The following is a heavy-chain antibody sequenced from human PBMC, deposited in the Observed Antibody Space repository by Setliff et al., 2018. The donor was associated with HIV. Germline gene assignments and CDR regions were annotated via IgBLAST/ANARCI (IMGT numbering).Heavy chain of an antibody. D-gene: IGHD3-22*01. CDR2: IYYSGST. CDR1: GYSISSGYY. Sequence: PSETLSLTCAVSGYSISSGYYWGWIRQPPGKGLEWIGSIYYSGSTNYNPSLKSRVTISVDTSKNQFSLKLTSVTAADTAVYYCARVSSSGYYGEGAFDIWGQGTVVTVSS. J-gene: IGHJ3*02. CDR3: ARVSSSGYYGEGAFDI. V-gene: IGHV4-38-2*01.